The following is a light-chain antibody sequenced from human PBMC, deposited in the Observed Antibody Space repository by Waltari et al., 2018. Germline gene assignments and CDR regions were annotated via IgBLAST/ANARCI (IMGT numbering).Light chain of an antibody. Sequence: QSALTQPASVSASPGQSITTSCTGTSSDVGSFTFVSWYQLHPGTAPNPIIYDVPDRPSGVSTRFSGSKSANTASLTISGLQPEDEADYYCSSYTTSSTVTFGGGTKLTVL. CDR2: DVP. V-gene: IGLV2-14*01. CDR3: SSYTTSSTVT. J-gene: IGLJ2*01. CDR1: SSDVGSFTF.